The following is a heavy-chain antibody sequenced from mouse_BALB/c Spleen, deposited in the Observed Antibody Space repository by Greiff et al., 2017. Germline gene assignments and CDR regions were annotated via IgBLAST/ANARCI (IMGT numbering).Heavy chain of an antibody. D-gene: IGHD2-1*01. CDR2: ISSGGST. J-gene: IGHJ3*01. CDR3: AREDYYGNYVAWFAY. CDR1: GFTFSSYA. V-gene: IGHV5-6-5*01. Sequence: EVKLVESGGGLVKPGGSLKLSCAASGFTFSSYAMSWVRQTPEKRLEWVASISSGGSTYYPDSVKGRFTISRDNARNILYLQMSSLRSEDTAMYYCAREDYYGNYVAWFAYWGQGTLVTVSA.